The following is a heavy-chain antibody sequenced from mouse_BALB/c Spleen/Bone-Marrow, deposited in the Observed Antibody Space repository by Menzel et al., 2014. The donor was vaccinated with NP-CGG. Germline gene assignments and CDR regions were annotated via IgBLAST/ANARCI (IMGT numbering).Heavy chain of an antibody. Sequence: EVQLVESGPGLVKPSQSLSLTCIVTGYSITRDYAWNWIRQFPGNKLEWMGYISYSGSTTYNPSLESRISITRDTSKNQFFLQLNSVTTEDTATYYCARSSSYDYDVGFAYWGQGTLVTVSA. CDR2: ISYSGST. V-gene: IGHV3-2*02. D-gene: IGHD2-4*01. J-gene: IGHJ3*01. CDR3: ARSSSYDYDVGFAY. CDR1: GYSITRDYA.